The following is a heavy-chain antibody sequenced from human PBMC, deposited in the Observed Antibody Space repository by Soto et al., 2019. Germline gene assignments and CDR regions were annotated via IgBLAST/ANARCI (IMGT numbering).Heavy chain of an antibody. J-gene: IGHJ4*02. CDR1: GGSFSGYY. V-gene: IGHV4-34*01. CDR3: ARSGSSSSSGTSRFDY. Sequence: SETLSLTCAVYGGSFSGYYWSWIRQPPGKGLEWIGEINHSGSTNYNPSLKSRVTISVDTSKNQFSLKLSSVTAADTAVYYCARSGSSSSSGTSRFDYWGQGTLVTVSS. CDR2: INHSGST. D-gene: IGHD6-6*01.